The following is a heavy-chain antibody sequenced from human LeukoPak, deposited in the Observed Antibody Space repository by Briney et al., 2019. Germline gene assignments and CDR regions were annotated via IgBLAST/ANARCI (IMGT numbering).Heavy chain of an antibody. V-gene: IGHV3-30*18. J-gene: IGHJ4*02. D-gene: IGHD6-6*01. CDR1: GFTFSSYG. Sequence: GGSLRLSCAASGFTFSSYGMHWVRQAPGKGLEWVAVISYDGSNKYYADSVKGRFTISRDNSKNTLYLQMNSLRAEDTAVYYCAKGLIAARLTPFDYWGRGTLVTVSS. CDR3: AKGLIAARLTPFDY. CDR2: ISYDGSNK.